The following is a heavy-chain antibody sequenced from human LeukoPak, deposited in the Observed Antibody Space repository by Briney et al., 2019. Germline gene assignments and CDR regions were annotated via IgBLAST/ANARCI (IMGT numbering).Heavy chain of an antibody. CDR2: LNPSGGIT. D-gene: IGHD3-10*01. V-gene: IGHV1-46*01. CDR3: ARVYGSGSYWDLGY. CDR1: GYTFTSYY. J-gene: IGHJ4*02. Sequence: ASVKVSCKASGYTFTSYYMHWVRQAPGQGLEWMGILNPSGGITSYAQKFQRRLTMPRDTSTSTVYMELSSLRSEDTAVYYCARVYGSGSYWDLGYWGQGTLVTVSS.